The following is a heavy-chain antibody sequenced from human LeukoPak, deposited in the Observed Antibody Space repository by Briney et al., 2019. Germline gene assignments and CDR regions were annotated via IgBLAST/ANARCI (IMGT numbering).Heavy chain of an antibody. V-gene: IGHV3-43*02. CDR1: GFTFDDYA. J-gene: IGHJ5*02. D-gene: IGHD4-17*01. CDR3: AKDLGPSGAGWFDP. Sequence: GGSLRLSCAASGFTFDDYAMHWVRQAPGKGLEWLSLISGDGDNTYYADSVKGRFTISRDNSKNSLYLQMNSLRSEDTALYYCAKDLGPSGAGWFDPWGQGTLVTVSS. CDR2: ISGDGDNT.